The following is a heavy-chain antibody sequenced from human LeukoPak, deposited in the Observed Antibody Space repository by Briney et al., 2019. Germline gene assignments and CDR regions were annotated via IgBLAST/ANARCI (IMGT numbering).Heavy chain of an antibody. D-gene: IGHD3-22*01. CDR2: VSYDGSLK. Sequence: PGGSLRLSSAASGFTLGTYAMHWVRQAPGKGLEWVATVSYDGSLKYYADSVKGRFTISRDNSKNTLYLQMNSLRAEDTAVYYCAKGEDSSGYYFNYFDFWGQGTLVTVSS. J-gene: IGHJ4*02. V-gene: IGHV3-30*18. CDR3: AKGEDSSGYYFNYFDF. CDR1: GFTLGTYA.